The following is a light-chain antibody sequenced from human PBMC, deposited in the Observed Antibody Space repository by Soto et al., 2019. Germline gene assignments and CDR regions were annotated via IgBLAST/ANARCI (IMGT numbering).Light chain of an antibody. J-gene: IGLJ1*01. V-gene: IGLV2-14*01. CDR1: SSDVGGYNY. CDR2: EVS. Sequence: QSVLTQPASVSGSPGQSITISCTGTSSDVGGYNYASWYQQHPGKAPKLMIYEVSNRPSGVSNRFSGSKSGNTASLTISGLQAEDEADYYCSSYTSSSLEDFGTGTKVTVL. CDR3: SSYTSSSLED.